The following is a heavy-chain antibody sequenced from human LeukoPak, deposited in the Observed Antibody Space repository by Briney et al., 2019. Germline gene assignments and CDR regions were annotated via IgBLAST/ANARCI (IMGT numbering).Heavy chain of an antibody. D-gene: IGHD3-10*01. Sequence: SETLSLTCAVSGGSISSSNWWSWVRQPPGKGLEWIGEIYHSGSTNYNPTLKSRVTISVDKSKNQFSLKLSSVTAADTAVYYCARGIGSGTEDWYFDLWGRGTLVTVSS. CDR1: GGSISSSNW. V-gene: IGHV4-4*02. J-gene: IGHJ2*01. CDR2: IYHSGST. CDR3: ARGIGSGTEDWYFDL.